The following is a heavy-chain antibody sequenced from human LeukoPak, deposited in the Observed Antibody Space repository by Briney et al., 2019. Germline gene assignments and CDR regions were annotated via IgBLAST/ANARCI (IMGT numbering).Heavy chain of an antibody. CDR2: IYYSGST. J-gene: IGHJ5*02. D-gene: IGHD3-10*01. V-gene: IGHV4-59*06. Sequence: PSETLSLTCTVSGGSIRSYYWSWIRQPPGKGLEWIGYIYYSGSTYYNPSLKSRVTISVDTSKNQFSLKLSSVTAADTAVYYCACEVRPWNWFDPWGQGTLVTVSS. CDR1: GGSIRSYY. CDR3: ACEVRPWNWFDP.